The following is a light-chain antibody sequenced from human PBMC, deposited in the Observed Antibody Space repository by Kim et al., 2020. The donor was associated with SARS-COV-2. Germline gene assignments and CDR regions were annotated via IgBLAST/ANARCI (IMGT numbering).Light chain of an antibody. V-gene: IGLV1-44*01. Sequence: QSVLTQPPSASGTPGQRVTISCSGSSSSIGSNTVNWYRQPPGTAPKLLIYYNDRRPSGVPDRFSGSKSGTSASLAISGLQSDDEADYYCASWDDSLNGYVFGLGTKVTVL. CDR1: SSSIGSNT. J-gene: IGLJ1*01. CDR2: YND. CDR3: ASWDDSLNGYV.